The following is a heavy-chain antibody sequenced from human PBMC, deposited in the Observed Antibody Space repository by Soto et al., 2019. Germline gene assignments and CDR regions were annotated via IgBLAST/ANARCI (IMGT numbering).Heavy chain of an antibody. J-gene: IGHJ5*02. CDR3: ARREQLVPGYNWFDP. CDR1: GDSVSSNSAA. CDR2: TYYRSKWYN. Sequence: SQTLSLTCAIPGDSVSSNSAAWNWIRQSPSRGLEWLGRTYYRSKWYNDYAVSVKSRITINPDTSKNQFSLQLNSVTPEDTAGYYRARREQLVPGYNWFDPWGQGTLVTVSS. V-gene: IGHV6-1*01. D-gene: IGHD6-6*01.